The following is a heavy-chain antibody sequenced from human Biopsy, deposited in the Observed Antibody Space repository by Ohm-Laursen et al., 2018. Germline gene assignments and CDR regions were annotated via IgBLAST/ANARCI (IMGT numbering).Heavy chain of an antibody. V-gene: IGHV4-61*08. D-gene: IGHD3-10*01. CDR2: IFYSGTT. Sequence: SQTLSLTCTVSGASVNTFDFYWAWIRQPPGKGLEWIGYIFYSGTTKYNPSLQRRVRLSLDTANNQFSLTLRSVSAADTATYYCARAYYYGAGSFYRPWMEVWGQGTTVTVSS. CDR3: ARAYYYGAGSFYRPWMEV. CDR1: GASVNTFDFY. J-gene: IGHJ6*02.